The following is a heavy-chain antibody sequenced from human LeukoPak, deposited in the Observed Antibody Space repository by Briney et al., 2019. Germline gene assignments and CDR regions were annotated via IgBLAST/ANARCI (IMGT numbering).Heavy chain of an antibody. CDR3: ASPYSGYDYNFDH. CDR2: ISSRSSTI. Sequence: PGGSLRLSCAASGFTFSSYSMNWVRQAPGKGLEWVSYISSRSSTIYYADSVKGRFTISRDNSKNTLFLQMSSLRTEDTAVYYCASPYSGYDYNFDHWGQGTLVTVSS. CDR1: GFTFSSYS. V-gene: IGHV3-48*01. J-gene: IGHJ4*02. D-gene: IGHD5-12*01.